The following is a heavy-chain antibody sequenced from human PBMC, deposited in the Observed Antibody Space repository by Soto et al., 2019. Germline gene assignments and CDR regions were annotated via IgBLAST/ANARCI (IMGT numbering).Heavy chain of an antibody. D-gene: IGHD2-8*01. J-gene: IGHJ4*02. V-gene: IGHV3-15*05. Sequence: EVQLVESGGGLVKPGGSLRLSCTASGFNFNNAWLNWVRQAPGKGLEWVGRIKAKGDGGTTDYTTPVKGRFTISRDDSKKTLYLQMNSLKIEDTAVYFCATDRSSSALYYGGLFDHWGRGTLVTVSS. CDR2: IKAKGDGGTT. CDR1: GFNFNNAW. CDR3: ATDRSSSALYYGGLFDH.